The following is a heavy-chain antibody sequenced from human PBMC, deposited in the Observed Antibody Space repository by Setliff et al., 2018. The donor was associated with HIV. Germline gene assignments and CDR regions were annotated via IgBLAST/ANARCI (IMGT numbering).Heavy chain of an antibody. Sequence: ASVKVSCKASGYTFTSYYIHWVRQAPGQGLEWMGIIKPSGGSTNYARKFQGRVTMTRDTSTSTVYMELSSLRFDDTAMYYCVRGVQSPPHYSYYYMDVWGEGTMVTVSS. CDR2: IKPSGGST. CDR3: VRGVQSPPHYSYYYMDV. D-gene: IGHD3-3*01. V-gene: IGHV1-46*01. J-gene: IGHJ6*03. CDR1: GYTFTSYY.